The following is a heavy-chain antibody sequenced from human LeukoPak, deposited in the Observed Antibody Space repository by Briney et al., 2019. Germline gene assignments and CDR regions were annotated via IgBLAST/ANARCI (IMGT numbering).Heavy chain of an antibody. D-gene: IGHD2-21*02. CDR3: AKGSVVTTIHYFDY. Sequence: RGGSLRLSCAASGFTFSSLEMMWVRQAPGKGLEWVSYISSSGSTITYADSVRGRFTISRDNARNSLSLQMNSLRVEETAVYYCAKGSVVTTIHYFDYWGQGTLVTVSS. CDR1: GFTFSSLE. V-gene: IGHV3-48*03. CDR2: ISSSGSTI. J-gene: IGHJ4*02.